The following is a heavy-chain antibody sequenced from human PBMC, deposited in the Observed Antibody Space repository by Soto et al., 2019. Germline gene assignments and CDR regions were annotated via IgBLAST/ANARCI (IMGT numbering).Heavy chain of an antibody. CDR2: IWYDGSNK. D-gene: IGHD3-9*01. J-gene: IGHJ6*02. CDR1: GFRFSLYG. Sequence: GGALRLSCAASGFRFSLYGMPWVRQAPGKGLEWMAVIWYDGSNKYYADSVKGRFTNYRDNSKNTLYLKMNSLRAEDKAGYYCARSPYTTGYHYGMDVWGQGTTVTVSS. V-gene: IGHV3-33*01. CDR3: ARSPYTTGYHYGMDV.